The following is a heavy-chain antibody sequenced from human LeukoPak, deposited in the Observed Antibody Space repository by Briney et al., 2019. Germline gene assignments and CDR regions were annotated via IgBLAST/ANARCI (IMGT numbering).Heavy chain of an antibody. Sequence: SVKVSCKASGGTFSSYAISWVRQAPGQGLEWMGRIIPILGIANYAQKFQGRVTITADKSTSTAYMELSSLRSEDRAVYYCARAPFSGRGTFDPWGQGTLVTVSS. CDR3: ARAPFSGRGTFDP. CDR1: GGTFSSYA. J-gene: IGHJ5*02. CDR2: IIPILGIA. V-gene: IGHV1-69*04. D-gene: IGHD5-12*01.